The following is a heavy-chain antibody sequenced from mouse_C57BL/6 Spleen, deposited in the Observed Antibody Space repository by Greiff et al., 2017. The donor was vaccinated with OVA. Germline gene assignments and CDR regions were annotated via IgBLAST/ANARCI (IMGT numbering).Heavy chain of an antibody. V-gene: IGHV1-72*01. D-gene: IGHD2-3*01. CDR2: IDTNSGGT. J-gene: IGHJ4*01. CDR3: ARTGWLLSLYAMAY. Sequence: QVQLQQPGAELVKPGASVKLSCKASGYTFTSYWMHWVKQRPGRGLEWIGRIDTNSGGTKYNEKFKSKAILTVDKPSSTAYMQLSSPTSEDAAVYYYARTGWLLSLYAMAYWGQGTSVTVSA. CDR1: GYTFTSYW.